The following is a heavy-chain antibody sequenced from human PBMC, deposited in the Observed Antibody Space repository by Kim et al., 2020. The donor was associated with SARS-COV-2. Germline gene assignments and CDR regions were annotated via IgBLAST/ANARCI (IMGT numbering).Heavy chain of an antibody. J-gene: IGHJ4*02. D-gene: IGHD6-19*01. Sequence: SVRGRHTISRDNSKNALCLQMNSLRAEDTAVYYCAKAQTPTVAGGYYFDYWGQGTLVTVSS. CDR3: AKAQTPTVAGGYYFDY. V-gene: IGHV3-23*01.